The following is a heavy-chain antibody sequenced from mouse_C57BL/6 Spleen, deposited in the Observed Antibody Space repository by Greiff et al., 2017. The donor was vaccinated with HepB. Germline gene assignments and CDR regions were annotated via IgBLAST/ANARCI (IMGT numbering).Heavy chain of an antibody. CDR1: GYTFTSYW. CDR2: IYPGNSDT. CDR3: TIYGYDGRGFAY. D-gene: IGHD2-2*01. V-gene: IGHV1-5*01. J-gene: IGHJ3*01. Sequence: EVQLQQSGTVLARPGASVKMSCKTSGYTFTSYWMHWVKQRPGQGLEWIGAIYPGNSDTSYNQKFKGKAKLTAVTSASTAYMELSILTNEDSAVYYCTIYGYDGRGFAYWGQGTLVTVSA.